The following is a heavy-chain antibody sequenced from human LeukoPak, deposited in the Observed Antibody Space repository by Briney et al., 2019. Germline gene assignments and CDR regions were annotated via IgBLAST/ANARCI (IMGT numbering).Heavy chain of an antibody. CDR1: GFSFSNYA. CDR3: AKGCGASCYSDFDY. Sequence: PGGSLRLSCAASGFSFSNYAMGWVRQAPGRGLEWVSSISGSGGGTYYADSVKGRFTMSRDNSKGTLYLQISSLRPEDTAIYYCAKGCGASCYSDFDYWGQGTLVTVSS. D-gene: IGHD2-21*02. CDR2: ISGSGGGT. V-gene: IGHV3-23*01. J-gene: IGHJ4*02.